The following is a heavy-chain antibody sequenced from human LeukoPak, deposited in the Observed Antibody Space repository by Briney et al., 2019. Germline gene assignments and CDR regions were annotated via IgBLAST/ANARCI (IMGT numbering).Heavy chain of an antibody. J-gene: IGHJ3*01. V-gene: IGHV4-59*11. CDR1: GGSISSHY. CDR3: ARTYSDTWSNDAFGL. CDR2: VSYTGTT. Sequence: SETLSLTCTVSGGSISSHYWTWIRQPPGKALEWISYVSYTGTTHYSPSLKSRVTISVDTSKNQFSLKLSSVTAADTAVYYCARTYSDTWSNDAFGLWGQGTMVTVSS. D-gene: IGHD1-26*01.